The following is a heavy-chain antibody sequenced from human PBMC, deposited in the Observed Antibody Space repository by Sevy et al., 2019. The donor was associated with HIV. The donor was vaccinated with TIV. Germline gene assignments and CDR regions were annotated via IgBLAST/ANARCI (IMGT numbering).Heavy chain of an antibody. Sequence: ASVKVSCKASGFTFTSSAVQWVRQARGQRLEWIGWIVVGSGNTNYAQKFQERVTITRNMSTSTAYMELSSLRSEDTAVYYCAAAGSDQGEGRFDYWGQGTLVTVSS. D-gene: IGHD3-16*01. CDR2: IVVGSGNT. V-gene: IGHV1-58*01. CDR1: GFTFTSSA. J-gene: IGHJ4*02. CDR3: AAAGSDQGEGRFDY.